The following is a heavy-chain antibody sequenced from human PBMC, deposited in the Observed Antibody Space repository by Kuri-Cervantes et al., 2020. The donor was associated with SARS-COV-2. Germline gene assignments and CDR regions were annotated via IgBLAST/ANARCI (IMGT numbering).Heavy chain of an antibody. CDR1: GYTFTGYY. J-gene: IGHJ4*02. V-gene: IGHV1-2*04. Sequence: ASVKVSCKASGYTFTGYYMHWVRQAPGQGLEWMGWINPNSGDTNYAQNFQGWVTMTSDTFISTAYMELSRLRSDDTAVYYCATSGTSTDHYFDYWGQGTLVTVSS. CDR2: INPNSGDT. CDR3: ATSGTSTDHYFDY. D-gene: IGHD1-14*01.